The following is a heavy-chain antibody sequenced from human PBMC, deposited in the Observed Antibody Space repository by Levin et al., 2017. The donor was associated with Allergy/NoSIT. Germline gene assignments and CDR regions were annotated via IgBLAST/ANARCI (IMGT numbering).Heavy chain of an antibody. V-gene: IGHV4-38-2*02. D-gene: IGHD3-10*01. CDR2: VFKSGYT. J-gene: IGHJ5*02. CDR1: GYSISSGYY. Sequence: LSQTLSLTCAVSGYSISSGYYWGWLRQSPGKGLEWIGSVFKSGYTYYNPSLKSRVTISVDSSKNEFSLTLTSLTAADTALYYCARDLSASGGNNWFDPWGQGTLVTVSS. CDR3: ARDLSASGGNNWFDP.